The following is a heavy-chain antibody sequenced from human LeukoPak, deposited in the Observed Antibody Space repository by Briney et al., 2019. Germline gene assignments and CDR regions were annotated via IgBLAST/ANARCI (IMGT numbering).Heavy chain of an antibody. V-gene: IGHV1-69*04. Sequence: SVKVSCKASGGTFSSYAISWVRQAPGQGLEWMGRIIPILGIANYAQKFQGRVTITADKSTSTAYMELSSLRSEDTAVYYCTSNTRGPYFDYWGQGTLVTVSS. J-gene: IGHJ4*02. CDR1: GGTFSSYA. CDR3: TSNTRGPYFDY. D-gene: IGHD2/OR15-2a*01. CDR2: IIPILGIA.